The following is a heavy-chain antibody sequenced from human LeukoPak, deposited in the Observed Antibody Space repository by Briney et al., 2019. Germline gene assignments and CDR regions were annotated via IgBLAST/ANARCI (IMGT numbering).Heavy chain of an antibody. CDR2: VSSSSIYI. CDR3: ARDMSTGVPAGIPDY. Sequence: GGSLRLSCAASGFTFSSYAMSWVRQAPGKGLEWVSSVSSSSIYIYYADSVKGRFTISRDNAKNALYLQMNSLRAEDTALYYCARDMSTGVPAGIPDYWGQGTLVTVSS. J-gene: IGHJ4*02. D-gene: IGHD2-2*01. CDR1: GFTFSSYA. V-gene: IGHV3-21*01.